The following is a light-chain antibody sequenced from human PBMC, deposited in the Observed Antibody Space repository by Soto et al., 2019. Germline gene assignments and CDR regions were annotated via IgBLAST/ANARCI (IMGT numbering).Light chain of an antibody. J-gene: IGKJ1*01. CDR2: GAS. Sequence: ETVLTQVPGTLSLSPGERATPFLRASQSVSSSYLAWYQQKPGQAPRLLIYGASSRATGIPDRFSGSGSGTDFTLTISRLEPEDFAVYYCQQYGSSGTFGQGTKVDIK. CDR1: QSVSSSY. V-gene: IGKV3-20*01. CDR3: QQYGSSGT.